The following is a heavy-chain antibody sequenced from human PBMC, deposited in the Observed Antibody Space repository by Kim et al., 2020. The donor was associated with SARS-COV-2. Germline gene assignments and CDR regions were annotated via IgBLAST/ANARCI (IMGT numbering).Heavy chain of an antibody. D-gene: IGHD5-12*01. V-gene: IGHV3-43*01. J-gene: IGHJ5*02. Sequence: VKGRFTISRDNSKNSLYLQMNSLRTEDTALYYCAKGGGGMVATHSNWFDPWGQGTLVTVSS. CDR3: AKGGGGMVATHSNWFDP.